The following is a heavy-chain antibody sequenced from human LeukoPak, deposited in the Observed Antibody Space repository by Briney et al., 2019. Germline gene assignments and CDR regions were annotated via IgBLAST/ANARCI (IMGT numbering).Heavy chain of an antibody. CDR3: AKDLGRITMIVVVITLDY. V-gene: IGHV3-23*01. D-gene: IGHD3-22*01. J-gene: IGHJ4*02. Sequence: GGSLRLSCAASGFTFSSYAMSWVRQAPGKGLEWVSAISGRGGSTYYADSVKGRFTISRDNSKNTLYLQMNSPRAEDTAVYYCAKDLGRITMIVVVITLDYWGQGTLVTVSS. CDR1: GFTFSSYA. CDR2: ISGRGGST.